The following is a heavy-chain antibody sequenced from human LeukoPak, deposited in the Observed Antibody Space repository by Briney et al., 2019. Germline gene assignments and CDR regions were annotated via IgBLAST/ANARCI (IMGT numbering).Heavy chain of an antibody. CDR1: GYSIGSGYY. CDR2: IYQSGST. D-gene: IGHD6-6*01. J-gene: IGHJ4*02. Sequence: PSETLSLTCVVSGYSIGSGYYWGWIRQSPGKGLEWIGSIYQSGSTYYNPSLKSRVTISVDTSKNQFSLKLSSVTAADTAVYYCARSSSMGLTRAFDYWGQGTLVTVSS. V-gene: IGHV4-38-2*01. CDR3: ARSSSMGLTRAFDY.